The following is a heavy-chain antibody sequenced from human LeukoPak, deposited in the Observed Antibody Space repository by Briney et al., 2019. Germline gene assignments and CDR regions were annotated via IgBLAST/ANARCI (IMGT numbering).Heavy chain of an antibody. D-gene: IGHD2-21*02. CDR3: ARTYCGGDCRGYYYHYYMDV. CDR2: FYTSGST. Sequence: RPSETLSLTCTVSGGSISSRSYYWNWIRQPAGKGLEWIGRFYTSGSTNYNPSLKSRVTISVDTSKNQFSLKLSSVTAADTAVYYCARTYCGGDCRGYYYHYYMDVWGKGTTVTISS. J-gene: IGHJ6*03. V-gene: IGHV4-61*02. CDR1: GGSISSRSYY.